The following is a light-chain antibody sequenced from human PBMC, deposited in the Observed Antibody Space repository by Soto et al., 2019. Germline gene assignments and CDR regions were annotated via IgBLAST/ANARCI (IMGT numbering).Light chain of an antibody. V-gene: IGKV1-5*01. CDR2: DAS. J-gene: IGKJ1*01. Sequence: DIQMTQSLSTLSASVGPRVTSTCRASQSISSWLAWYQQKPGKAPKLLIYDASSLESGVPSMFSGRGSGTEFTLTITRLQPDEFATYDCQQYNSYPWTVGPGTKVDIK. CDR1: QSISSW. CDR3: QQYNSYPWT.